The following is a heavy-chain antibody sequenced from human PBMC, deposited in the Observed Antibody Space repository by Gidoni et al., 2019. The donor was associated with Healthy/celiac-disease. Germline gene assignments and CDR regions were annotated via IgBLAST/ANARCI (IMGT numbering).Heavy chain of an antibody. D-gene: IGHD5-18*01. CDR3: ARARRIQLWSIDY. Sequence: QVQLQESGPGLVKPSETLSLTCTVPGGSISSYYWSWIRQPPGKGLEWIGYIYYSGSTNYNPSLKSRVTISVDTSKNQFSLKLSSVTAADTAVYYCARARRIQLWSIDYWGQGTLVTVSS. CDR1: GGSISSYY. J-gene: IGHJ4*02. V-gene: IGHV4-59*01. CDR2: IYYSGST.